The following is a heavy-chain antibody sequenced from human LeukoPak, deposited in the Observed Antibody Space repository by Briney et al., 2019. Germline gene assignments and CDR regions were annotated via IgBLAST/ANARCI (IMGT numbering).Heavy chain of an antibody. CDR2: ISAYNGNT. V-gene: IGHV1-18*01. CDR1: GYTFTSYG. CDR3: ARVGRSWFTPYFDY. Sequence: EASVKVSCKASGYTFTSYGISWVRQAPGQGLEWMGWISAYNGNTNYAQKLQGRVTMTTDTSTSTAYMELRSLRSDDTAVYYCARVGRSWFTPYFDYWGQGTLVTVSS. J-gene: IGHJ4*02. D-gene: IGHD6-13*01.